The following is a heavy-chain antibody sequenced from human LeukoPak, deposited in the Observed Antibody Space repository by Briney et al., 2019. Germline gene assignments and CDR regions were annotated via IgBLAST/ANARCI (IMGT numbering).Heavy chain of an antibody. CDR2: MNPNSGNT. Sequence: ASVKVSCKASGYTFTSYDINWVRQATGQGLEWMGWMNPNSGNTGYAQKFQGRVTTTRNTSISTAYMELSSLRSEDTAVYYCARGIGYDSSGNDAFDIWGQGTMVTVPS. D-gene: IGHD3-22*01. CDR1: GYTFTSYD. V-gene: IGHV1-8*03. J-gene: IGHJ3*02. CDR3: ARGIGYDSSGNDAFDI.